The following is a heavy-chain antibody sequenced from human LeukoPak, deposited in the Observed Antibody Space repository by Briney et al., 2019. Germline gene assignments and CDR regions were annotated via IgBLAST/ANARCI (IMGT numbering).Heavy chain of an antibody. V-gene: IGHV1-18*01. Sequence: GASVKVSCKASGYTFTSYGISWVRQAPGQGLEWMGWISAYNGNTNYAQKLQGRVTMTTDTSTSTAYMELRSLRSDDTAVYYCARAGRYFGWLAAAARIDIWGQGTMVTVSS. CDR2: ISAYNGNT. CDR3: ARAGRYFGWLAAAARIDI. CDR1: GYTFTSYG. J-gene: IGHJ3*02. D-gene: IGHD3-9*01.